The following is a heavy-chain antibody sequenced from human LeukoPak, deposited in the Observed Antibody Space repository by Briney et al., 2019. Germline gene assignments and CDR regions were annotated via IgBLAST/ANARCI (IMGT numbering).Heavy chain of an antibody. CDR2: IYYSGST. CDR3: AGGGYCSSASCFAPLFDW. CDR1: GGSISPYY. Sequence: SETLSLTCTVSGGSISPYYWSWIRQPPGKELDWIGYIYYSGSTNYNPSLKSRVTMSVDTSKSQFSLRLRSVTAADTALYFCAGGGYCSSASCFAPLFDWWGRGILVTVSS. V-gene: IGHV4-59*13. J-gene: IGHJ4*02. D-gene: IGHD2-2*01.